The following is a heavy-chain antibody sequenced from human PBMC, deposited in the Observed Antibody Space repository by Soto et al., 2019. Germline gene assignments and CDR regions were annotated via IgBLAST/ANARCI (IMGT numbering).Heavy chain of an antibody. CDR2: IIPIFGTA. V-gene: IGHV1-69*01. D-gene: IGHD2-15*01. CDR1: GGTFSSYA. Sequence: QVQLVQSGAEVKKPGSSVKVSCKASGGTFSSYAISWVRQAPGQGLEWMGGIIPIFGTANYAQKFQGRVTITADESTSTDYMELSSLRSEDTAVYYCARDVGKGYCSGGSCPNHDAFDIWGQGTMVTVSS. CDR3: ARDVGKGYCSGGSCPNHDAFDI. J-gene: IGHJ3*02.